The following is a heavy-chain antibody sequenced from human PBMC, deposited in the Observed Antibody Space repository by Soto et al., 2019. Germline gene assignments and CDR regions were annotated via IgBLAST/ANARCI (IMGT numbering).Heavy chain of an antibody. Sequence: SVKVSCKASGGTFSSYTISWVRQAPGQGLEWMGRIIPILGIANYAQKFQGRVTITADKSTSTAYMELSSLRSEDTAVYYCARDHGPDCSGGSCSYFQHWGQGTLVTVSS. J-gene: IGHJ1*01. D-gene: IGHD2-15*01. CDR3: ARDHGPDCSGGSCSYFQH. CDR2: IIPILGIA. CDR1: GGTFSSYT. V-gene: IGHV1-69*04.